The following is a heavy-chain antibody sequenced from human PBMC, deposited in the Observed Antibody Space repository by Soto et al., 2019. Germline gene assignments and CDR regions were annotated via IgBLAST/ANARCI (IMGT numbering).Heavy chain of an antibody. D-gene: IGHD3-3*01. J-gene: IGHJ2*01. CDR1: GYTFTSYG. V-gene: IGHV1-18*01. Sequence: QVPLVQSGAEVKKPGASVKVSCKASGYTFTSYGISWVRQAPGQGLEWMGWISAYNGNTNYAQKLQGRVTMTTDTSTSTAYMELRSLRSDDTAVYYCARAAGFLEWLPFSPAYFDLWGRGTLVTVSS. CDR3: ARAAGFLEWLPFSPAYFDL. CDR2: ISAYNGNT.